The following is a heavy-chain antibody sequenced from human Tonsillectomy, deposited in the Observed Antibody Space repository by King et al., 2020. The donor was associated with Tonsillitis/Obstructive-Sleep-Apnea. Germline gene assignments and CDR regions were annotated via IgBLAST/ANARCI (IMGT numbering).Heavy chain of an antibody. CDR2: IFYSGSA. CDR1: GGSISSYY. J-gene: IGHJ4*02. D-gene: IGHD4-17*01. V-gene: IGHV4-59*01. Sequence: QLQESGPGVVKPSETLSLSCTVSGGSISSYYWSLIRQPQGKELEWVANIFYSGSANYNPSLKSRVTVSVDTSKNQFSLKVSSVTAADTAVYYCARGGASTATNRFDSWGQGTLVTVSS. CDR3: ARGGASTATNRFDS.